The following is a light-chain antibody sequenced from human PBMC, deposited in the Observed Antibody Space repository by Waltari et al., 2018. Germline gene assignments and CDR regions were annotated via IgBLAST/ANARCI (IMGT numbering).Light chain of an antibody. CDR2: DAS. CDR3: QHYYNNPPT. V-gene: IGKV4-1*01. Sequence: DIVMTQSPDSLAVSLGERATLHCRSSQSLLQPSNNKNYLSWYQLRPGQPPKLLIDDASARASVVPERFSGSGAGTDFTHTITGLQAEDVAVYFCQHYYNNPPTFGQGTKLEI. CDR1: QSLLQPSNNKNY. J-gene: IGKJ2*01.